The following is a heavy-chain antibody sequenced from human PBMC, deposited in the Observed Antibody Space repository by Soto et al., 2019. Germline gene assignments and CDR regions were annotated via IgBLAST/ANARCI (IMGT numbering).Heavy chain of an antibody. CDR1: GFTFSSYA. J-gene: IGHJ4*02. Sequence: QGQLVESGGGVVQPGRSLRLSCAASGFTFSSYAMHWVRQAPGKGLEWVAVISYDGSDKYYADSVKGRFTTSRDNSKNTLNLQMNSLRADDTAVYYCAKALGELSPESYDYWGRGTLITVSS. CDR2: ISYDGSDK. V-gene: IGHV3-30*18. D-gene: IGHD3-16*02. CDR3: AKALGELSPESYDY.